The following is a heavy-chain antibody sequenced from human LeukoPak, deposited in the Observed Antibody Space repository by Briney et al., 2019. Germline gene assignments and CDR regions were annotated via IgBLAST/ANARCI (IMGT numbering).Heavy chain of an antibody. D-gene: IGHD3-22*01. J-gene: IGHJ4*02. V-gene: IGHV3-30*03. CDR3: ATRRYGYYYDSSGHYY. CDR2: ISYDGSNK. CDR1: GFTFSSYG. Sequence: GGSLRLSCAASGFTFSSYGMHWVRQAPGKGLEWVAVISYDGSNKYYADSVKGRFTISRDNSKNTLYLQMNSLRAEDTAVYYCATRRYGYYYDSSGHYYRGQGTLVTVSS.